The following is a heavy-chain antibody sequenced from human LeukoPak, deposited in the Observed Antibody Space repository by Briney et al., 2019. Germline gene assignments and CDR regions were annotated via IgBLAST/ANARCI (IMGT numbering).Heavy chain of an antibody. D-gene: IGHD6-19*01. V-gene: IGHV3-7*01. J-gene: IGHJ4*02. CDR1: GVTFRSYW. CDR3: ARDRGSGWYYFDY. CDR2: IKQDGSEE. Sequence: GGSLRLSCAASGVTFRSYWMSWVRQAPGKGLEWVANIKQDGSEEYYVDSVKGRFTISRDNAKSSLYLQMNTLRAEDTAVYYCARDRGSGWYYFDYWGQGTLVTVSS.